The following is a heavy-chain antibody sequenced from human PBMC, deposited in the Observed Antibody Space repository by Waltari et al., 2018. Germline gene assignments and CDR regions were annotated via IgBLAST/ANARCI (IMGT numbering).Heavy chain of an antibody. CDR1: GGSISSSRYY. D-gene: IGHD4-17*01. V-gene: IGHV4-39*07. J-gene: IGHJ3*02. CDR3: ARARTDDAFDI. CDR2: IYYSGST. Sequence: QLQLQESGPGLVKPSETLSLTCTVSGGSISSSRYYWGWIRQPPGKGLEWIGSIYYSGSTYYNQSLKSRVTISVDTSKNQFSLKLSSVTAADTAVYYCARARTDDAFDIWGQGTMVTVSS.